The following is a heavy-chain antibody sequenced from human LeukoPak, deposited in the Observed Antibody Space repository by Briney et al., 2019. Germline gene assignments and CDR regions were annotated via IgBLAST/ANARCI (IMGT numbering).Heavy chain of an antibody. Sequence: ASVTVSCKASGYTFTSYYMHWVRQAPGQGLEWMGIIDPSGGSTSYAQKFQGRVTMTRDMSTSTVYMELSSLRSEDTAVYYCARDMWRYCSGGSCYSGGIDYWGQGTLVTVS. CDR2: IDPSGGST. J-gene: IGHJ4*02. V-gene: IGHV1-46*01. CDR1: GYTFTSYY. D-gene: IGHD2-15*01. CDR3: ARDMWRYCSGGSCYSGGIDY.